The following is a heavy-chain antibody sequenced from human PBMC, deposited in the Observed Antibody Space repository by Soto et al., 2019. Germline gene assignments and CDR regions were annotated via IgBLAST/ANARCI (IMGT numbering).Heavy chain of an antibody. CDR3: ARDPSLYSSGWSTTPTDYFDY. Sequence: GGSLRLSCAASGFTFSSYSMNWVRQAPGKGLEWVSSISSSSSYIYYADSVKGRFTISRDNAKNSLYLQMNSLRAEDTAVYYCARDPSLYSSGWSTTPTDYFDYWGQGTLVTVSS. D-gene: IGHD6-19*01. CDR1: GFTFSSYS. J-gene: IGHJ4*02. V-gene: IGHV3-21*01. CDR2: ISSSSSYI.